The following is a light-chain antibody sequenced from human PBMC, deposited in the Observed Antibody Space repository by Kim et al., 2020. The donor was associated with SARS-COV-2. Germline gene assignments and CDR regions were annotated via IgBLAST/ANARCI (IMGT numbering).Light chain of an antibody. CDR2: AAS. CDR3: HQYNHFPWT. Sequence: VSPGERATLSCRPSPSFGNNLAWYQQKPGQAPRLLIYAASTRATGIPARFSGSGSGTEFTLTVSSVQSEDSAVYYCHQYNHFPWTFGQGTKVDIK. J-gene: IGKJ1*01. CDR1: PSFGNN. V-gene: IGKV3D-15*01.